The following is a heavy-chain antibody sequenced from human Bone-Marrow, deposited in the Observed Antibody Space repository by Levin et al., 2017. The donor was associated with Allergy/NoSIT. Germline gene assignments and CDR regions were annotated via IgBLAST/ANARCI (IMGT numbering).Heavy chain of an antibody. Sequence: KPSETLSLTCTVSGGSMNTNSYYWGWIRQPPGKGLEWIGSIYHTGLSQYNSSLKSRVTMSVDTSKTHFSLNLESVTAADTAVYYCARDFWYTHGKTGFDLWGPGTTVTVSS. CDR1: GGSMNTNSYY. CDR3: ARDFWYTHGKTGFDL. J-gene: IGHJ3*01. CDR2: IYHTGLS. D-gene: IGHD2-2*02. V-gene: IGHV4-39*07.